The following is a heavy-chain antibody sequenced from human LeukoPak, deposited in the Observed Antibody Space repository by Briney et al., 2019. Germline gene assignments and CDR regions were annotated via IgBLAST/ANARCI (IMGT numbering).Heavy chain of an antibody. J-gene: IGHJ6*02. Sequence: SETLSLTCAVSGGSISSSNWRSWVRQPPGKGLEWIGEIYHSGNTNYNPSLKSRVTISVDKSKNHFSLKLNSVTAADTAVYYCARVGLHAGYYYYYGMDVWGQGTTVTVSS. CDR1: GGSISSSNW. V-gene: IGHV4-4*02. CDR2: IYHSGNT. CDR3: ARVGLHAGYYYYYGMDV. D-gene: IGHD3-16*01.